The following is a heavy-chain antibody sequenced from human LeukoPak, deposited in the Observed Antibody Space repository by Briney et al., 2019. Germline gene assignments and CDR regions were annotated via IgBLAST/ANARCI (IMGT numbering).Heavy chain of an antibody. D-gene: IGHD3-10*01. CDR1: GFTLSSYA. Sequence: GGSLRLSCAASGFTLSSYAMTWVRQAPGKGLEWVSDIGDSGATTYYADSVKGRFTISRDNSKNTLYLQMSSLRAEDTAVYFCASFHYYGSGAYYLSYWGQGTLATVSS. CDR3: ASFHYYGSGAYYLSY. CDR2: IGDSGATT. J-gene: IGHJ4*02. V-gene: IGHV3-23*01.